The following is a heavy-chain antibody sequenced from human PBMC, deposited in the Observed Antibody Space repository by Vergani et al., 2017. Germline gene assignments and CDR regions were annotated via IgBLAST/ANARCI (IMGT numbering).Heavy chain of an antibody. D-gene: IGHD2-21*02. CDR1: GFTFSSYG. CDR2: IGKDRINT. Sequence: QVQLVESGGGVVQPGGSLRLSCAASGFTFSSYGMHWVRQAPGKGLEWVAYIGKDRINTRYRDAVKGRFTVSRDNSKDILYLQMDSLRSEDTALYYCAKYLRDSTDGLPDSWGPGTLVIVSS. CDR3: AKYLRDSTDGLPDS. J-gene: IGHJ4*02. V-gene: IGHV3-30*02.